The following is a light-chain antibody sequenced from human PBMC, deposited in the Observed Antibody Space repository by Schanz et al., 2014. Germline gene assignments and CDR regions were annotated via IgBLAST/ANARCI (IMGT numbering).Light chain of an antibody. J-gene: IGKJ4*01. CDR3: QQRSNWHLT. V-gene: IGKV3D-20*02. CDR2: GAS. CDR1: ESVNTID. Sequence: EIVLTQSPGTLSLSPGEAATLSCRSSESVNTIDLSWYQQKPGQAPRVLIYGASIRASGIPDRFSGSGYGSDFSRTITRLEPEDFAVYYCQQRSNWHLTFGGGTKV.